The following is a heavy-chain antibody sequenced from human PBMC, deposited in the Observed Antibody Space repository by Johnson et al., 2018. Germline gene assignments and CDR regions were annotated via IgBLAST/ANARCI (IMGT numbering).Heavy chain of an antibody. V-gene: IGHV4-59*01. CDR1: GGSISCYY. CDR3: APPRGGAFDI. D-gene: IGHD3-10*01. CDR2: IYYSGST. Sequence: QVQLQESGPGLVKPSETLSLTCTVSGGSISCYYWSWIRQPPGKGLEWIGYIYYSGSTNYNPSLKSRVTISVDTSKNQFSLKLSSVTAEDTAVYYCAPPRGGAFDIWGQGTMVTVSS. J-gene: IGHJ3*02.